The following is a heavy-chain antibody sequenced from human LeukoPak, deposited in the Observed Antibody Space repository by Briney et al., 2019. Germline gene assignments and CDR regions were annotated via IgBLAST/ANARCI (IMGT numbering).Heavy chain of an antibody. J-gene: IGHJ6*03. V-gene: IGHV3-30*03. Sequence: GGSLRLSCAASGFTFSDYYMSWVRQAPGKGLEWVAVISYDGSNENYADSVKGRFTISRDNTKNTLYVQMNSLRAEDTALYYCARDFRTNYYYYMDVWGKGTTVTISS. CDR3: ARDFRTNYYYYMDV. CDR2: ISYDGSNE. CDR1: GFTFSDYY. D-gene: IGHD1-14*01.